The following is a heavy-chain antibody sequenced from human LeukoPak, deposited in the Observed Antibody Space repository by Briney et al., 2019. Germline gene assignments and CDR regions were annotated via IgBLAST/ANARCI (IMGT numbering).Heavy chain of an antibody. J-gene: IGHJ4*02. Sequence: GGSLRLSCAASGFTFSSYSMNWVRQAPGKGLEWVSSISSSSSYIYYADSVKDRFTISRDNAKNSLYLQMNSLRAEDTAVYYCARDSTAAADAYWGQGTLVTVSS. CDR3: ARDSTAAADAY. D-gene: IGHD6-13*01. V-gene: IGHV3-21*01. CDR2: ISSSSSYI. CDR1: GFTFSSYS.